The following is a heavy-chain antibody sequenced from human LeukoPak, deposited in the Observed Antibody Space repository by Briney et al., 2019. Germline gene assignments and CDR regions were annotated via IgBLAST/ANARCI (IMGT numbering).Heavy chain of an antibody. Sequence: ASVKVSCKASGYTFTSYGISWVRQAPGHGLKWMGWISPFNGKTRFAEEFQDRLTMTTDTPTRTAYMVLRSLRSDDTAVYYCVRDRDATPDDVRDYWGQGTLVTVSS. V-gene: IGHV1-18*01. CDR3: VRDRDATPDDVRDY. CDR2: ISPFNGKT. D-gene: IGHD2-21*02. J-gene: IGHJ4*02. CDR1: GYTFTSYG.